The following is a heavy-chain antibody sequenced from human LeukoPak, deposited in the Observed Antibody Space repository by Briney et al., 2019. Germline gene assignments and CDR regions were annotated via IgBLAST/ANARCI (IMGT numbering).Heavy chain of an antibody. J-gene: IGHJ5*02. CDR2: IYWNGGST. CDR3: AREILEYSYENRPFDP. D-gene: IGHD5-18*01. V-gene: IGHV3-20*04. Sequence: GGSLRLSCAASGFTFDEYGMSWLRQAPGKGREGASGIYWNGGSTGYADSVKGRFTISRDNAKNSLYLQMNSLRAEDTALYYCAREILEYSYENRPFDPWGQGTLVTVSS. CDR1: GFTFDEYG.